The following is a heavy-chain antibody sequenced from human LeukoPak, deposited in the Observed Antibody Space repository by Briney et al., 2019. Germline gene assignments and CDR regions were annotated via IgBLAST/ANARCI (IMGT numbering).Heavy chain of an antibody. Sequence: SETLTLTCIVSGYSINSGYHWGWIRQPPGKGLEWIGSIYHSGSTYYNPSLKSRVTVSIDTSKNQFSLKLSSVTAADTAVYYCARHYLYDTSGDGTYYFDYWGQGTLVTVSS. CDR2: IYHSGST. CDR1: GYSINSGYH. CDR3: ARHYLYDTSGDGTYYFDY. J-gene: IGHJ4*02. V-gene: IGHV4-38-2*02. D-gene: IGHD3-22*01.